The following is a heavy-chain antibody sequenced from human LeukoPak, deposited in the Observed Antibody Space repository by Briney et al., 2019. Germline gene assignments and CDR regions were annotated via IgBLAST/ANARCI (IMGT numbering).Heavy chain of an antibody. CDR3: AEEPSGSYWDGYFDY. Sequence: GGSLRLSCAVSGFAFGSEAMSWVRQSPARGLEWVASISPGGGTTYYADYVKGRFIISRDNSNNTLFVQMNSLRAEDTAVYYCAEEPSGSYWDGYFDYWGQGTLVTVSS. D-gene: IGHD1-26*01. V-gene: IGHV3-23*01. J-gene: IGHJ4*02. CDR2: ISPGGGTT. CDR1: GFAFGSEA.